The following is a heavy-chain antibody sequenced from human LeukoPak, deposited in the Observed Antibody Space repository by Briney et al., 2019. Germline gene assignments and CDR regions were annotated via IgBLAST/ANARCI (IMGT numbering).Heavy chain of an antibody. CDR3: ARGTLKAAATDFDY. CDR1: GFTFDDYG. V-gene: IGHV3-20*04. Sequence: PGGSLRLSCAASGFTFDDYGMSWVRQAPGKGLEWVSGINWNGGSTGYADSVKGRFTISRDNAKNSLYLQMNSLRAEDTALYYCARGTLKAAATDFDYWGQGTLVTVSS. D-gene: IGHD6-13*01. J-gene: IGHJ4*02. CDR2: INWNGGST.